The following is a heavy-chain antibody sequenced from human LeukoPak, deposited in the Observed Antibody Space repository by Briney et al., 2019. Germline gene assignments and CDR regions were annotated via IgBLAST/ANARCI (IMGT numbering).Heavy chain of an antibody. J-gene: IGHJ4*02. CDR3: AKGQEMTTMGLFDY. V-gene: IGHV3-30*18. CDR1: GFSFTTHG. D-gene: IGHD5-24*01. CDR2: ISYDGSNK. Sequence: GSLRLSCAASGFSFTTHGMHWVRQAPGKGLEWVAVISYDGSNKYYADYVKGRFTISRDNSKNTLYLQMNSLRAEDSAVYFCAKGQEMTTMGLFDYWGLGTLVTVSS.